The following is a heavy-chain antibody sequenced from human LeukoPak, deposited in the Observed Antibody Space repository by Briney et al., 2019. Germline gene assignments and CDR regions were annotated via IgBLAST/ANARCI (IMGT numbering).Heavy chain of an antibody. Sequence: PGGSLRLSCAASGFTFSSYAMHWVRQAPGKGLEWVAVISYDGSNKYYADSVKGRFTISRDNSKNTLYLQMNSLRAEDTAVYYCASDYSRHRYFDYWGQGTLVTVSS. J-gene: IGHJ4*02. CDR2: ISYDGSNK. D-gene: IGHD3-16*02. CDR1: GFTFSSYA. CDR3: ASDYSRHRYFDY. V-gene: IGHV3-30*04.